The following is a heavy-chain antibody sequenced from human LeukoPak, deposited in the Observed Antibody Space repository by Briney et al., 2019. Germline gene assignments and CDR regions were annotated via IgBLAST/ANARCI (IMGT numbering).Heavy chain of an antibody. CDR3: ARDSWGTYYMDV. Sequence: SETLSLTCTVSVSGDSMRGYYWSWIRQPPGKGLEWIGYFYYGGSTSYTPPLNYNPSLKSRLSISLDTSKNQFSLHLTSVTAADTAMYYCARDSWGTYYMDVWGKGTTVTISS. J-gene: IGHJ6*03. D-gene: IGHD1/OR15-1a*01. CDR1: GDSMRGYY. CDR2: FYYGGSTSYTPPL. V-gene: IGHV4-59*01.